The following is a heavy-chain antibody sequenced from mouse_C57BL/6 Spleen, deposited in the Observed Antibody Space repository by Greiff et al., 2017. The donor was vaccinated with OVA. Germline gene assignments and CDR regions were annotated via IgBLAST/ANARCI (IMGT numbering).Heavy chain of an antibody. D-gene: IGHD2-5*01. CDR3: ARPYSNYGYAMDY. CDR2: INYDGSST. Sequence: EVMLVESEGGLVQPGSSMKLSCTASGFTFSDYYMAWVRQVPEKGLEWVANINYDGSSTYYLDSLKSRFIISRDNAKNILYLQMSSLKSEDTATYYCARPYSNYGYAMDYWGQGTSVTVSS. V-gene: IGHV5-16*01. CDR1: GFTFSDYY. J-gene: IGHJ4*01.